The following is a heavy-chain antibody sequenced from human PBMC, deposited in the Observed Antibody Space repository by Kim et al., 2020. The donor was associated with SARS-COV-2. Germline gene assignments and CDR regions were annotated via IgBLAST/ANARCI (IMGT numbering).Heavy chain of an antibody. D-gene: IGHD2-21*02. CDR1: GYTFTSYA. CDR2: INAGNGNT. Sequence: ASVKVSCKASGYTFTSYAMHWVRQAPGQRLEWMGWINAGNGNTKYSQKFQGRVTITRDTSASTAYMELSSLRSEDTAVYYCARDYYLYSSVVVDGDWAPLRYWGQGTLVTVSS. J-gene: IGHJ4*02. V-gene: IGHV1-3*01. CDR3: ARDYYLYSSVVVDGDWAPLRY.